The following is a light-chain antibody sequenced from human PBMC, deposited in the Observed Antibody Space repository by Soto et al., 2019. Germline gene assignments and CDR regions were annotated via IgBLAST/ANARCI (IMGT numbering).Light chain of an antibody. Sequence: EIVLTQSPATLSLSPGERATVSCRASQSVSSYLAWYQQKPGQAPRLLIYDASNRAPGIPARFSGSESGTDFTLTISSLEPEDFAVYYCQQRSNWPITFGQGTRLEIK. CDR1: QSVSSY. CDR2: DAS. J-gene: IGKJ5*01. CDR3: QQRSNWPIT. V-gene: IGKV3-11*01.